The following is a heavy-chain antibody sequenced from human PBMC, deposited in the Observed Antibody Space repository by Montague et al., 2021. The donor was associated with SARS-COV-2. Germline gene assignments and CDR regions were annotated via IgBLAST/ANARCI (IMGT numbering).Heavy chain of an antibody. J-gene: IGHJ6*02. CDR3: ARGGTYHYGMDV. Sequence: SETLSLTCAVSDGSISSPNWWNWLRQPPGKGLGWIGEIYYTGNTNYNPSLKRRVTIFIDTYKNHFSLLLISVTAADTAVYYCARGGTYHYGMDVWGQGTTVAVSS. CDR2: IYYTGNT. V-gene: IGHV4-4*02. D-gene: IGHD3-16*02. CDR1: DGSISSPNW.